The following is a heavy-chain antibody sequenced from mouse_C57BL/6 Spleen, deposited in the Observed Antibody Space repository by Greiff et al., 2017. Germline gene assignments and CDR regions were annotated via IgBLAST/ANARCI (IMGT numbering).Heavy chain of an antibody. D-gene: IGHD1-1*01. CDR1: GYTFTSYW. V-gene: IGHV1-53*01. Sequence: QVQLQQPGTELVKPGASVKLSCKASGYTFTSYWMHWVKQRPGQGLEWIGNINPSNGGTNYNEKFKSKATLTVDKSSSTAYMQLSSLTSEDSAVYYCARGGFGYGSSPYYYAMDYWGQGTSVTVSS. J-gene: IGHJ4*01. CDR2: INPSNGGT. CDR3: ARGGFGYGSSPYYYAMDY.